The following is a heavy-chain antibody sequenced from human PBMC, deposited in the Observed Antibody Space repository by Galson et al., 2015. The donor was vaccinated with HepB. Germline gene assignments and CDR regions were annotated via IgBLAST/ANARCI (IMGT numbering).Heavy chain of an antibody. D-gene: IGHD1-26*01. J-gene: IGHJ5*02. Sequence: SLRLSCAASGFTFSSYSMNWVRQAPGKGLEWVSSISSSSSYIYYADSVKGRFTISRDNAKNSLYLQMNSLRAEDTAVYYCAREIVGATGFDPWGQGTLVTVSS. V-gene: IGHV3-21*01. CDR3: AREIVGATGFDP. CDR2: ISSSSSYI. CDR1: GFTFSSYS.